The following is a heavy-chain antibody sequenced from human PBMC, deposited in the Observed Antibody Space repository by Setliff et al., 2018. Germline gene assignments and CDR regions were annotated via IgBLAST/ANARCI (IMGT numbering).Heavy chain of an antibody. V-gene: IGHV1-18*04. CDR2: ISVYNGNT. Sequence: ASVKVSCKASGYTFTGYYIHWVRQAPGQGLEWMGRISVYNGNTNYGQKYQGRVAMTTDTSTNTVYMELRSLRSDDTAVYFCVREYSGGGLTWGQGTMVTVSS. CDR1: GYTFTGYY. D-gene: IGHD1-26*01. CDR3: VREYSGGGLT. J-gene: IGHJ3*01.